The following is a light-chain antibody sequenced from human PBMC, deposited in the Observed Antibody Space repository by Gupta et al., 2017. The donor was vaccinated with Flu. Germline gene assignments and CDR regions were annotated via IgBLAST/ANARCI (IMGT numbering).Light chain of an antibody. J-gene: IGKJ4*01. V-gene: IGKV2D-29*01. Sequence: ISCKSSQSLLHSDGKTYLCWYLQKEGQPPQLLIYEVSNRFSGVPDRISGSGSGTDFTLKISRVEAEDVGIYYCLQSIQFPFTFGGGTKVEIK. CDR1: QSLLHSDGKTY. CDR3: LQSIQFPFT. CDR2: EVS.